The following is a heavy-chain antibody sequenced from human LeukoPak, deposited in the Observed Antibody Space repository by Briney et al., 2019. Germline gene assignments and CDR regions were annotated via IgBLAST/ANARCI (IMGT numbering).Heavy chain of an antibody. CDR1: GFTFSSYS. CDR2: ISSSSSYI. V-gene: IGHV3-21*01. D-gene: IGHD1-26*01. Sequence: PGGSLRLSCAASGFTFSSYSMNWVRQAPGKGLEWVSSISSSSSYIYYADSVKGRFTISRDNAKNSLYLQMNSLRAEDTAVYCCARDLGRGYAFDIWGQGTMVTVSS. CDR3: ARDLGRGYAFDI. J-gene: IGHJ3*02.